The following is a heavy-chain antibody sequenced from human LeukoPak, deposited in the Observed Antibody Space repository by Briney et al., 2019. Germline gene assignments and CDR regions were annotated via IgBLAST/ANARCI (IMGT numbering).Heavy chain of an antibody. D-gene: IGHD2-2*01. Sequence: PGGSLRLSCAASEFTFSSYWMTWVRQAPGKGLEWVANIKQDGSEKYYVDSVKGRFTISRDNAKNSLYLQMNRLRAEDTAVYYCARDSCSSASCYQRGKNYYYMDVWGKGTTVTVSS. CDR1: EFTFSSYW. V-gene: IGHV3-7*01. CDR2: IKQDGSEK. J-gene: IGHJ6*03. CDR3: ARDSCSSASCYQRGKNYYYMDV.